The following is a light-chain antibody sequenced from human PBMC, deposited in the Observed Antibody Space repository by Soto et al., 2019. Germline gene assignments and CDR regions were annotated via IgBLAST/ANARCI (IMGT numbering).Light chain of an antibody. Sequence: QSVLTQPPSVSGAPGQRVTISCTGSSSNIGAGYDVHWYQQLPGTAPKLLIYGNSNRPSGVPDRFSGSKSGTSASLAITGVRAEDEDDYYWQSYDRSVSGRVFGGGSKLTVL. CDR1: SSNIGAGYD. J-gene: IGLJ3*02. CDR3: QSYDRSVSGRV. CDR2: GNS. V-gene: IGLV1-40*01.